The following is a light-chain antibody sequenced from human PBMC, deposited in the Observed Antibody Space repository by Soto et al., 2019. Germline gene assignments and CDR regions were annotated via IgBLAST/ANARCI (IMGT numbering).Light chain of an antibody. V-gene: IGKV3D-20*02. Sequence: EIVLTQSPGTLSLSPGERATLPCRASQSVSTRSLAWYQQKPGQAPRLLISGASSRAADIPDRFSGSGSGTDFTLTISSLEPEDFAVYYCQQRSTWPLTFGGGTKWIS. CDR1: QSVSTRS. CDR2: GAS. CDR3: QQRSTWPLT. J-gene: IGKJ4*01.